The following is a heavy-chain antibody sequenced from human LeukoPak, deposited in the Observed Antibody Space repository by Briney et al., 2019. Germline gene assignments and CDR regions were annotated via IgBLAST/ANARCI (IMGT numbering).Heavy chain of an antibody. CDR3: ARDIAVAGTDPDAFDI. CDR2: ISSSSSTI. Sequence: PGGSLRLSCAASGFTFSSYSMNWVRQAPGKGLEWVSYISSSSSTIYYADSVKGRFTISRDNAKNSLYLQMNSLRAEDTAVYYCARDIAVAGTDPDAFDIWGQGTMVTVSS. CDR1: GFTFSSYS. J-gene: IGHJ3*02. V-gene: IGHV3-48*01. D-gene: IGHD6-19*01.